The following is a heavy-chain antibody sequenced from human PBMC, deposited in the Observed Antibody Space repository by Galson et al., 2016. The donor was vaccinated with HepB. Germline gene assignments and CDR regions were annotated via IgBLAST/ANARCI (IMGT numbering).Heavy chain of an antibody. V-gene: IGHV3-30-3*01. D-gene: IGHD1-26*01. CDR2: VSYDGTNQ. CDR3: ARHWALGRGVEY. J-gene: IGHJ4*02. CDR1: GFMFSSYA. Sequence: SLRLSCAASGFMFSSYAMHWVRQAPGKGLEWVAFVSYDGTNQYYTDSVKGRFTISRDNSKSTLYLQMNGLRPEDSALYYCARHWALGRGVEYWGQGTLVTVSS.